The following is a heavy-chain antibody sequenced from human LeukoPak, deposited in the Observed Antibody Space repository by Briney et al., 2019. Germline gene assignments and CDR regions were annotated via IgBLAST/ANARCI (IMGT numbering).Heavy chain of an antibody. CDR1: GYTFTSYY. CDR3: ARDGTISAYYYYYMDV. D-gene: IGHD4/OR15-4a*01. J-gene: IGHJ6*03. CDR2: INPSGGST. V-gene: IGHV1-46*01. Sequence: ASVKVSCKASGYTFTSYYMHWVRQAPGQGLEWMGIINPSGGSTSYAQKFQGRVTMTRDMSTSTAYMELRSLRSDDTAVYYCARDGTISAYYYYYMDVWGKGTTVTISS.